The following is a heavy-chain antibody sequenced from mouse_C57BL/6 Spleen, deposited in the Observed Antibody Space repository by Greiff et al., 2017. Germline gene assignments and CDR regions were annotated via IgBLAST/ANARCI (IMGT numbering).Heavy chain of an antibody. CDR2: IDPSDSET. J-gene: IGHJ2*01. Sequence: QVQLQQPGAELVRPGSSVKLSCKASGYTFTSYWMHWVKQRPIQGLEWIGNIDPSDSETHYNQKFKDKDTLTVDKSSSTAYMQLSSLTSEDSAVYYCARVYDGSLFDYWGQGTTLTVSS. CDR1: GYTFTSYW. CDR3: ARVYDGSLFDY. V-gene: IGHV1-52*01. D-gene: IGHD2-3*01.